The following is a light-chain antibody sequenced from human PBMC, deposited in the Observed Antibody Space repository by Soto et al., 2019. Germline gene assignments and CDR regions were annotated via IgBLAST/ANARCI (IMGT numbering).Light chain of an antibody. V-gene: IGKV3-20*01. CDR2: GAS. CDR1: QSISSNF. Sequence: EIVLTQSPGTLSLSPVEVAKLSFISSQSISSNFLAWYQQKRGQAPRLLIHGASNRATGIPDRFSGSGSGTDFTLTITRLEPEDFAVYYCQQYGGSPRTCGQGTKGDIK. J-gene: IGKJ1*01. CDR3: QQYGGSPRT.